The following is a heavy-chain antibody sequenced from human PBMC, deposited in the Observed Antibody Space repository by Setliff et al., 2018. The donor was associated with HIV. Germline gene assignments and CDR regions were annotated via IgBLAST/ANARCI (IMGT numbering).Heavy chain of an antibody. Sequence: ASVKVSCKASGYTFIHYDVSWVRRAPGQGLEWMGWINVNNGNTNYAQKLQGRVTMTTDTSTSTAYMELRSLRSDDTAVYYCARGYCSSTSCYGIYYFDNWGQGTPVTVSS. CDR2: INVNNGNT. CDR1: GYTFIHYD. J-gene: IGHJ4*02. D-gene: IGHD2-2*01. CDR3: ARGYCSSTSCYGIYYFDN. V-gene: IGHV1-18*01.